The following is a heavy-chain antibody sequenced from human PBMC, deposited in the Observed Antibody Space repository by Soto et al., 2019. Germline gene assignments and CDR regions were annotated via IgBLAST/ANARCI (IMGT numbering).Heavy chain of an antibody. V-gene: IGHV4-4*02. CDR2: VHHSGIT. D-gene: IGHD2-21*01. CDR1: GDSLSTDYW. Sequence: QVQLQESGPGLVKPSGTLSLTCTVSGDSLSTDYWWSWVRQPPGKGLEWIGEVHHSGITNYIQSLKSRVAMSVDKSNNQVSLELTSVAAADTAVYFCIWNTRAEVLGHWGQGTLVTVSS. J-gene: IGHJ4*02. CDR3: IWNTRAEVLGH.